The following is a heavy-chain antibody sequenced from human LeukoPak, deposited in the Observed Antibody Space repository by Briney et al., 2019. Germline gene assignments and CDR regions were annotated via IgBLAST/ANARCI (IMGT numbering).Heavy chain of an antibody. Sequence: SETLSLTCTVSGGSISSYYWSRIRQPPGKGLEWIGYIYYGGSTNYNPSLKSRVTISVDTSKNQFSLKLSSVTAADTAVYYCARRRGYYGSGSFLYFDYWSQGTLVTVSS. J-gene: IGHJ4*02. CDR3: ARRRGYYGSGSFLYFDY. CDR1: GGSISSYY. V-gene: IGHV4-59*01. D-gene: IGHD3-10*01. CDR2: IYYGGST.